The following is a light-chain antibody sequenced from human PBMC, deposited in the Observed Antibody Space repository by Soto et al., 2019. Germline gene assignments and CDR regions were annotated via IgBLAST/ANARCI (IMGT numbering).Light chain of an antibody. CDR3: QHYGTSAL. Sequence: EIVLTQSPGTLSSSPGERATLSCRASQSVSSSYLAWYQQKPCQAPRLLIYDTSDRATGIPDRFSASGSGADFTLTISRLEPEDFAVYYCQHYGTSALFGPGTKVDIK. J-gene: IGKJ3*01. CDR1: QSVSSSY. CDR2: DTS. V-gene: IGKV3-20*01.